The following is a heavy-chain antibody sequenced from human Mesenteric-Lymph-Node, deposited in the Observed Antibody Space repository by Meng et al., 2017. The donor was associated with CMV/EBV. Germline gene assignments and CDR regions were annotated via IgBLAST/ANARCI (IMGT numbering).Heavy chain of an antibody. CDR3: ARVRDNYVSRSYRYTGGGNYFAY. J-gene: IGHJ4*02. Sequence: MHWVRQAAGQGLGSMGVLKPSGGSTRYAQEFQGRVTMTRDASTGTVYMELSSLSSGDTAVYYCARVRDNYVSRSYRYTGGGNYFAYWGQGTLVTVSS. CDR2: LKPSGGST. V-gene: IGHV1-46*01. D-gene: IGHD3-16*02.